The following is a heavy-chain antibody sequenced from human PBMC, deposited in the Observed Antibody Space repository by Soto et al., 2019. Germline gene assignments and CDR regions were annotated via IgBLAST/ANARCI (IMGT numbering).Heavy chain of an antibody. J-gene: IGHJ5*02. CDR3: ARELPPDL. CDR2: IWSAGLT. V-gene: IGHV3-53*01. CDR1: WFTVISKY. D-gene: IGHD2-15*01. Sequence: PGGSLRLSCASSWFTVISKYMNWVRQAPGKGLEWVSIIWSAGLTYYADSVRGRFTISRDISKNILFLQMNNLRAEDSAIYYCARELPPDLWGQGTLVTVSS.